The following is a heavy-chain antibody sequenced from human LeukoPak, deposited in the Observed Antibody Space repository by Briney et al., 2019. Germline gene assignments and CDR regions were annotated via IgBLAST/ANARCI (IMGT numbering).Heavy chain of an antibody. CDR2: INWSSDTK. J-gene: IGHJ6*02. Sequence: GRSLRLSCVGSGFAFHNYAMHWVRRPPGKGLEWVSAINWSSDTKAYADSVKGRFTISRDRARNSLYLQMDSLRPEDTALYYCAKDTGGNGAYFYAMDVWGHGTSVTVSS. CDR3: AKDTGGNGAYFYAMDV. CDR1: GFAFHNYA. D-gene: IGHD4-23*01. V-gene: IGHV3-9*01.